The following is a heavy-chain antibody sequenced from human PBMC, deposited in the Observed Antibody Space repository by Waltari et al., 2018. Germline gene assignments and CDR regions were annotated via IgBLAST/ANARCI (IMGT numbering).Heavy chain of an antibody. D-gene: IGHD3-3*01. J-gene: IGHJ4*02. CDR3: ARASDFWSGPLEY. V-gene: IGHV3-30-3*01. CDR2: ISYDGSNK. Sequence: QVQLVESGGGVVQPGRSLRLSCAASGFTFSSYAMHWVRQAPGKVLEWVGVISYDGSNKYYADSVKGRFTISRDNSKNTLYLQMNSLRAEDTAVYYCARASDFWSGPLEYWGQGTMVTVSS. CDR1: GFTFSSYA.